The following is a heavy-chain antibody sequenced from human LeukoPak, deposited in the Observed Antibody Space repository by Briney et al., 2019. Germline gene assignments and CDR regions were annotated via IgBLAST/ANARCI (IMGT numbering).Heavy chain of an antibody. CDR2: IYYSGST. D-gene: IGHD2-21*02. CDR1: GGSISSYY. CDR3: ARDCGGDCSLDY. V-gene: IGHV4-59*01. Sequence: SETLSLTCTVSGGSISSYYRSWIRQPPGKGLEWIGYIYYSGSTNYNPSLKSRVTISVDTSKNQFSLKLSSVTAADTAVYYCARDCGGDCSLDYWGQGTLVTVSS. J-gene: IGHJ4*02.